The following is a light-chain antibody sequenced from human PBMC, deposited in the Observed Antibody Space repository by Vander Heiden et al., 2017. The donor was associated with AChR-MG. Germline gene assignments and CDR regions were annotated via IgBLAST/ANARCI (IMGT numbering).Light chain of an antibody. CDR1: NSNIGSNP. V-gene: IGLV1-44*01. J-gene: IGLJ3*02. Sequence: QSVLTQPPPASVTPGQRVTISCSGNNSNIGSNPVSWYQQFPGTAPKLLIFGDDQRPAGVPDRFSGSKSATAAALAISVLKAEEEAHYYCAAWDDRLKGVFGGGTKLTVL. CDR3: AAWDDRLKGV. CDR2: GDD.